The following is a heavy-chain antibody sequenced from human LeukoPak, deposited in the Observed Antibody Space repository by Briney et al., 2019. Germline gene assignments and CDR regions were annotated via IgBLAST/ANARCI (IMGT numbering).Heavy chain of an antibody. D-gene: IGHD6-19*01. CDR3: ARRRLSSGGAFDI. CDR1: GFTFSSYS. J-gene: IGHJ3*02. Sequence: PGGSLRLSCAASGFTFSSYSMNWVRQAPGKGLEWVSYISSSSSTIYYADSVKGRFTISRDNAKNSLYLQMNSLRAEDTAVYYCARRRLSSGGAFDIWGQGTMVTVSS. CDR2: ISSSSSTI. V-gene: IGHV3-48*04.